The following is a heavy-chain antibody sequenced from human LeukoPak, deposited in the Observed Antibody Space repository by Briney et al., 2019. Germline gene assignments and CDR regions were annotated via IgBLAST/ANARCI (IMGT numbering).Heavy chain of an antibody. Sequence: PGRSLRLSCAASGFTFSSYAMHWVRQAPGKGLEWVAVISYDGSNKYYADSVKGRFTISRDNSKNTLYLQMNSLRAEDTAVYYCARGRSVLRYFDWLFDYWGQGNLVTVSS. D-gene: IGHD3-9*01. CDR3: ARGRSVLRYFDWLFDY. CDR2: ISYDGSNK. CDR1: GFTFSSYA. V-gene: IGHV3-30*04. J-gene: IGHJ4*02.